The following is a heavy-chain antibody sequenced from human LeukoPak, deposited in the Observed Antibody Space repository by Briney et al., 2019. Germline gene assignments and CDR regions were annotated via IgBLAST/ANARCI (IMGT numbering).Heavy chain of an antibody. CDR1: GFNFTTYA. D-gene: IGHD3-10*01. CDR3: AKERASGNYWGYFDS. V-gene: IGHV3-23*01. Sequence: GGSLRLSCAASGFNFTTYAMSWVRQAPGKGLEWVSAITGSGDGTFSAGSVKGRFIISRDNYKNILYLQMDSVRAEDTALYYCAKERASGNYWGYFDSWGQGTLVTVSP. J-gene: IGHJ4*02. CDR2: ITGSGDGT.